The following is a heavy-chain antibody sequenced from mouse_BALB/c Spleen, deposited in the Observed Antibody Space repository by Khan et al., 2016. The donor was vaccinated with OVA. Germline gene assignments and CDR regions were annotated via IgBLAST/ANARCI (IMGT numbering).Heavy chain of an antibody. Sequence: VQLKQSGADLVRPGALVKLSCKASGFNINDYYMPWVKQTPEQGLVWIGRIDPEYGNTISHPKLQGQASITSDTSSNTAYLQLSSRTSEDTAVYYGTRDGYSPWFAYWGQGTLVTVSA. CDR1: GFNINDYY. V-gene: IGHV14-1*02. CDR3: TRDGYSPWFAY. D-gene: IGHD2-3*01. CDR2: IDPEYGNT. J-gene: IGHJ3*01.